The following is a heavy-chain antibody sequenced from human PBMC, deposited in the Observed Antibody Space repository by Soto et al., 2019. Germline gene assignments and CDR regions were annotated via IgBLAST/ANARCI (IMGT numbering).Heavy chain of an antibody. V-gene: IGHV1-46*01. CDR1: GYTFTIYY. CDR2: INPSGGTS. D-gene: IGHD3-16*01. J-gene: IGHJ6*02. CDR3: AIDQGHRYDHNNPEYFYFGVDV. Sequence: ASVNVSFKASGYTFTIYYIHWVRPAPGQGLEWRGVINPSGGTSTSAQKFQGRVTMTTDTSTSTASLEPSSLRSKYTAVFYCAIDQGHRYDHNNPEYFYFGVDVWGQGTTVTISS.